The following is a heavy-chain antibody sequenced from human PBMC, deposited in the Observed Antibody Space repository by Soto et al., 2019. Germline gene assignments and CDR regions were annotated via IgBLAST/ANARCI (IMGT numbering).Heavy chain of an antibody. D-gene: IGHD6-13*01. CDR2: IWYDGSNK. Sequence: QVQLVESGGGVVQPGRSLRLSCAASGFTFSSYGMHWVRQAPGKGLEWVAGIWYDGSNKYYADSVKGRFTISRENSKNTLYLQMNSLRAEDTAVYYCAHEQQLVFQHWGQGTLVTVSS. V-gene: IGHV3-33*06. J-gene: IGHJ1*01. CDR1: GFTFSSYG. CDR3: AHEQQLVFQH.